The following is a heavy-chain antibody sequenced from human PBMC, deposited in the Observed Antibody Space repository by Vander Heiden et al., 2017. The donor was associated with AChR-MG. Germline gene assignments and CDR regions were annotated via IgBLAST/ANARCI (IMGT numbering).Heavy chain of an antibody. CDR2: MHEDAKVK. V-gene: IGHV3-7*01. Sequence: EVQLVESGGGLVQPGGSLRLSCVASGFNFRTSWLTWVRQAPGKGLEWVANMHEDAKVKYYADSVKGRFTISTDSAKNSLFLQMNSLRAEDTGVYYCARDRWFGFFDIWGQGTKVTVSS. CDR3: ARDRWFGFFDI. J-gene: IGHJ3*02. CDR1: GFNFRTSW. D-gene: IGHD3-10*01.